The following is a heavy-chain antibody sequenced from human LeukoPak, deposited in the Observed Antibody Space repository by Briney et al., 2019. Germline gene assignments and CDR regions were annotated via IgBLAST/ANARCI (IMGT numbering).Heavy chain of an antibody. CDR1: GFTFSSYA. CDR3: AKDPTYYYDSSGWYYFDY. Sequence: GGFLRLSCAASGFTFSSYAMSWVRQAPGKGLEWVSAISGSGGSTYYADSVKGRFTISRDNSKNTLYLQMNSLRAEDTAVYYCAKDPTYYYDSSGWYYFDYWGQGTLVTVSS. V-gene: IGHV3-23*01. CDR2: ISGSGGST. J-gene: IGHJ4*02. D-gene: IGHD3-22*01.